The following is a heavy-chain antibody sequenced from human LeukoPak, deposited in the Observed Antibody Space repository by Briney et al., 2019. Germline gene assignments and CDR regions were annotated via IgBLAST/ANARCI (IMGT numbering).Heavy chain of an antibody. CDR1: GFTFSSYS. V-gene: IGHV3-21*01. D-gene: IGHD6-13*01. CDR3: ARDPNPTPYSSSWYSRQYYFDY. J-gene: IGHJ4*02. CDR2: ISSSSSYI. Sequence: AGGSLRLSCAASGFTFSSYSMTWVRQAPGKGLEWVSCISSSSSYIYYADSVKGRFTISRDNAKNSLYLQMNSLRAEDTAVYYCARDPNPTPYSSSWYSRQYYFDYWGQGTLVTVSS.